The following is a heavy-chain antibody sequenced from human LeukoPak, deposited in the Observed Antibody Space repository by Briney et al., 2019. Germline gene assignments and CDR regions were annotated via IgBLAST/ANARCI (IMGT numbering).Heavy chain of an antibody. D-gene: IGHD1-26*01. CDR2: IYYSGST. J-gene: IGHJ3*02. V-gene: IGHV4-59*01. CDR1: GGSISSYY. Sequence: PSETLSLTCAVSGGSISSYYWSWIRQPPGKGLEWIGYIYYSGSTNYNPSLKSRVTISVDTSKNQFSLKLSSVTAADTAVYYCARDEWEDAFDIWGQGTMVTVSS. CDR3: ARDEWEDAFDI.